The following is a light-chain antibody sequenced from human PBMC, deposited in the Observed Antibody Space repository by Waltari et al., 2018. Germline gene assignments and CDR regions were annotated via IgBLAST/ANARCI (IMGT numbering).Light chain of an antibody. J-gene: IGKJ3*01. CDR2: KAS. CDR3: QQYYSYPIT. Sequence: DIEMTQSPSTLSASVGDRVTITCRASQSISNWLAWYQQKPGKAPNLLIYKASSLESGVPSRFSGSGSGTEFTLTISSLQPDDFATYYCQQYYSYPITFGPGT. V-gene: IGKV1-5*03. CDR1: QSISNW.